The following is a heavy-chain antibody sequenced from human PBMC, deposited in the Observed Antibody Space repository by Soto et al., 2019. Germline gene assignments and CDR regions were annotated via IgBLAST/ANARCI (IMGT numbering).Heavy chain of an antibody. Sequence: ASVKVSCTASGYTFTSYGISWAREASGQGLEWMGWVSAYNGNTNYAQKLRGRVTMTADTSTSTADMALRCLRAADTAVYYCARESYVAAALFFSWFDPWGQGTLVTV. CDR3: ARESYVAAALFFSWFDP. CDR2: VSAYNGNT. V-gene: IGHV1-18*01. CDR1: GYTFTSYG. D-gene: IGHD6-13*01. J-gene: IGHJ5*02.